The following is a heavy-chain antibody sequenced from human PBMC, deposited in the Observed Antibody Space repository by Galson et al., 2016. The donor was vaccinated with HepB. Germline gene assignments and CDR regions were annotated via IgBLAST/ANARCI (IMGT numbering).Heavy chain of an antibody. CDR2: IWFDASNK. J-gene: IGHJ6*02. D-gene: IGHD3-16*02. V-gene: IGHV3-33*01. CDR1: GFMFSNYG. CDR3: ARDRDYVWGSYRYPHYYGMDV. Sequence: SLRLSCAASGFMFSNYGMHWVRQAPGKGLEWVAVIWFDASNKYHGDSAKGRFTISRDNSKNMLYLQMNSLRAEDTAVYYCARDRDYVWGSYRYPHYYGMDVWGQGTTVTVS.